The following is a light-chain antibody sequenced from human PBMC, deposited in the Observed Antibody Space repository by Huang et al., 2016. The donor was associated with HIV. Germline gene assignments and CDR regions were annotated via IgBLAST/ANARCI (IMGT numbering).Light chain of an antibody. Sequence: EIVLTQSPGTLSLSPGARATLSCRASQSVSSSYLAWYQQKPGQAPRLLIFDASTRATGIPDRFSGSGSGTDFTLTISRLEPEDFAVYFCQHYTSSPWAFGQGTKVEI. CDR3: QHYTSSPWA. V-gene: IGKV3-20*01. CDR2: DAS. J-gene: IGKJ1*01. CDR1: QSVSSSY.